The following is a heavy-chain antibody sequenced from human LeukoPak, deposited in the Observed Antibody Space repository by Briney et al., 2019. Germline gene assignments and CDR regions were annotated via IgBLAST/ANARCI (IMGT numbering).Heavy chain of an antibody. J-gene: IGHJ6*03. CDR2: ISSSSSYI. D-gene: IGHD3-3*01. Sequence: GGSLRLSCAASGFTFSSYSMNWVRQAPGKGLEWVSSISSSSSYIYYADSVKGRFTISRDNAKNPLYLQMNSLRAEDTAVYYCASAVQYYDFWSSYYYYMDVWGKGTTVTVSS. CDR1: GFTFSSYS. V-gene: IGHV3-21*01. CDR3: ASAVQYYDFWSSYYYYMDV.